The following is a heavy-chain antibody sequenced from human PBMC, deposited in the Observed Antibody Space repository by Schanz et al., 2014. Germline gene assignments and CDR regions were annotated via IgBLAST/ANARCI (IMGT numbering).Heavy chain of an antibody. Sequence: EVQLLESGGGLVQPGGSLRLSCAASGFTFSSYAMSWVRQAPGKGLLWVSSISGTGGDDTYYADSVKGRFTISRDNSKNTLLLQMNSLRAEDTAVYYCVSVYDSSGYVSFNYWGQGTLVTVSS. V-gene: IGHV3-23*01. CDR3: VSVYDSSGYVSFNY. D-gene: IGHD3-22*01. CDR2: ISGTGGDDT. CDR1: GFTFSSYA. J-gene: IGHJ4*02.